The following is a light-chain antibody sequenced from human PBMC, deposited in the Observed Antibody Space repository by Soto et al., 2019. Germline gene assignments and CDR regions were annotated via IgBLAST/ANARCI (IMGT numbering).Light chain of an antibody. CDR2: AAS. Sequence: IQMTKSPSSLSASVGDRVTITCRASQNIAIYLNWYQQKPGKAPKALIFAASTLQRGVPPRFIGSGSGTDFSLTIDSMQPDDFATYYCQQSYSTLTFGGGTKVDIK. CDR3: QQSYSTLT. J-gene: IGKJ4*01. CDR1: QNIAIY. V-gene: IGKV1-39*01.